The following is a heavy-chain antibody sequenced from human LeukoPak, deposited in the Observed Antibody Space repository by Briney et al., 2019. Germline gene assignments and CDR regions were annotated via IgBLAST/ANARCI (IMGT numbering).Heavy chain of an antibody. D-gene: IGHD3-10*01. CDR3: ARTETYYYGSGSYWPGGNWFDP. CDR2: IYYSGST. V-gene: IGHV4-59*08. Sequence: PSETLSLTCTVSGGSISSYYWSWIRQPPGKGLEWIGYIYYSGSTNYNPSLKRRVTISVDTSKNQFSLELSSVTAADTAVYYCARTETYYYGSGSYWPGGNWFDPWGQGTLVTVSS. J-gene: IGHJ5*02. CDR1: GGSISSYY.